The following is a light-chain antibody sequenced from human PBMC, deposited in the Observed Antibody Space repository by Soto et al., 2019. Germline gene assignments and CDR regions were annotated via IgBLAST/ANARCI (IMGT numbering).Light chain of an antibody. Sequence: QSALTQPASVSGSPGQSITISCTGTSSDVGHYNYVSWYQQHPGNAPKLVIYDVSIRASGVSDRFSGSKSGNTASLTISGIQAEDEADYYCCSYTTTTSRVFGTGTKLTVL. V-gene: IGLV2-14*03. CDR1: SSDVGHYNY. J-gene: IGLJ1*01. CDR2: DVS. CDR3: CSYTTTTSRV.